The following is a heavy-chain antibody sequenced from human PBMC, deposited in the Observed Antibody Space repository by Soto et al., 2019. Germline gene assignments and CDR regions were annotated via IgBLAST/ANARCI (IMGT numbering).Heavy chain of an antibody. J-gene: IGHJ4*02. V-gene: IGHV4-39*01. CDR3: ARSPSRQYFDWIPDFDY. Sequence: SETLSLTCTVSGVSISSIKYYWSWIRQPPGKGLEWIGSIYYSGSTYYNPSLKSRVTISVDTSKSQFSLNLRSVTAVDTAVYYCARSPSRQYFDWIPDFDYWGQGALVTVSS. CDR2: IYYSGST. D-gene: IGHD3-9*01. CDR1: GVSISSIKYY.